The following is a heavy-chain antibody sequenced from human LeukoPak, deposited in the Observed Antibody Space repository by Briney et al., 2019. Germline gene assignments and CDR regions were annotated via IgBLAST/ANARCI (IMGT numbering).Heavy chain of an antibody. D-gene: IGHD2-8*02. Sequence: SETLSLTCVVSGASISSSDWWSWVRQSPGKGLEWIGEIYYTGSRNYNPSLKSRVAMSVDTSKNQFSLELTSVTAADTAEYYCARAVHPQRVPVRDAYGLDVWGQGTTVTVSS. CDR1: GASISSSDW. CDR3: ARAVHPQRVPVRDAYGLDV. V-gene: IGHV4-4*02. CDR2: IYYTGSR. J-gene: IGHJ6*02.